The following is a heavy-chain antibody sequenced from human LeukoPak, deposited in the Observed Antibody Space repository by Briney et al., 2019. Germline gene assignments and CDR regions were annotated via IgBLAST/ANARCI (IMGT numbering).Heavy chain of an antibody. CDR1: GGSISSYY. J-gene: IGHJ3*02. CDR3: ARNAFDM. CDR2: MNQDGSEK. V-gene: IGHV3-7*01. Sequence: ETLSLTCTVSGGSISSYYWSWIRQPPGKGLEWVANMNQDGSEKNYVDSVKGRFTISRDNAKNSLYLQMNSLRVEDTAVYYCARNAFDMWGRGTMVTVSP.